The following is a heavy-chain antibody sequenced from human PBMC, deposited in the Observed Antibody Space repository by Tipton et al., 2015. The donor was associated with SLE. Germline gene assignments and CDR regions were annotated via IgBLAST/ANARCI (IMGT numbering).Heavy chain of an antibody. D-gene: IGHD6-13*01. J-gene: IGHJ3*02. CDR1: GGSFSVHY. CDR2: INHSGST. CDR3: AREQQRVPGTFDI. Sequence: TLSLTCAVYGGSFSVHYWSWSWIRQPPGKGLEWIGEINHSGSTNYNPSLKSRVTISVDTSKNQFSLKLSSVTAADTAVYYCAREQQRVPGTFDIWGQGTMVTVSS. V-gene: IGHV4-34*01.